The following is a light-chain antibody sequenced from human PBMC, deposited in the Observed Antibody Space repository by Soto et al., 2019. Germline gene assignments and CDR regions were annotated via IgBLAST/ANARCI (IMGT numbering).Light chain of an antibody. CDR1: NSNIGSNT. J-gene: IGLJ3*02. CDR2: SNN. V-gene: IGLV1-44*01. CDR3: SAWDDSLNGWV. Sequence: QSVLTQPPSASGTPGQRVTISCSGSNSNIGSNTVNWYQQFPGTAPRFLIYSNNQRPSGVPDRFSGSKSATSASLAISGRQSADEGEYYCSAWDDSLNGWVFGGGTKLPV.